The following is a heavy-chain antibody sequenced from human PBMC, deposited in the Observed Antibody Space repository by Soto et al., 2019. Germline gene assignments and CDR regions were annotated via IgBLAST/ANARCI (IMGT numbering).Heavy chain of an antibody. J-gene: IGHJ4*02. CDR2: IIPILGIA. CDR1: GGTFSSYT. Sequence: GASVKVSCKAPGGTFSSYTISWVRQAPGQGLEWMGRIIPILGIANYAQKFQGRVTITADKSTSTAYMELSSLRSEDTAVYYCARDYRVMQIDYCGQGTLVTVSS. V-gene: IGHV1-69*04. D-gene: IGHD3-16*01. CDR3: ARDYRVMQIDY.